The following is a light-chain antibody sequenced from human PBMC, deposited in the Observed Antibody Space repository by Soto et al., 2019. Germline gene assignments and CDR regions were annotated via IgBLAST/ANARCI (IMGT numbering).Light chain of an antibody. V-gene: IGKV3-11*02. CDR2: DAS. CDR3: QQYGSSPFR. Sequence: EILLAQSPANLSLSPGERATLSCTASQDVSIFLAWYQQKPGQAPRLLIHDASNRATGVPARFSGSGSGRDFTLTITSLEPEDFAVYYCQQYGSSPFRFGGGTKVEIK. J-gene: IGKJ4*02. CDR1: QDVSIF.